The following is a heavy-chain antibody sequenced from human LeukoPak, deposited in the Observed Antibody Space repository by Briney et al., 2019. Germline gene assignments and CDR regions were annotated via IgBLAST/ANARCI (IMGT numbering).Heavy chain of an antibody. D-gene: IGHD1-1*01. CDR3: AKRGVERVGDYHYYYFWTS. CDR2: IYSGGST. CDR1: GFTVSSNY. V-gene: IGHV3-53*01. J-gene: IGHJ6*03. Sequence: PGGSLRLSCAASGFTVSSNYMSWVRQAPGKGLEWVSVIYSGGSTYYADSVKGRFTISRDTSKNTLFLQMNSLRAEDTALYYCAKRGVERVGDYHYYYFWTSGAKGRRSPSP.